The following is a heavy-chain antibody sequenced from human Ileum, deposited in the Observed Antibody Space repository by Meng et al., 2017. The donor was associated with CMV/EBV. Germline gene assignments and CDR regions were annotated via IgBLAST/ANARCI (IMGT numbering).Heavy chain of an antibody. CDR1: GYPFATYA. J-gene: IGHJ4*02. V-gene: IGHV1-3*01. D-gene: IGHD6-19*01. CDR2: INLGNDNI. Sequence: SCRTAGYPFATYAIHWVRQAPGQRLEWLAWINLGNDNIKYSQRFQGRVTITKDMSASTAYMELSSLTSEDTAVYCCARVRGGWWFDFWGQGTLVTVSS. CDR3: ARVRGGWWFDF.